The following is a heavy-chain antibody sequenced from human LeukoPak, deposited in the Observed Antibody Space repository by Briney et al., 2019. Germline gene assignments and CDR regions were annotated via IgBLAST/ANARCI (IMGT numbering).Heavy chain of an antibody. D-gene: IGHD2-21*02. Sequence: PGRSLRLSCAASGFTFSSYAMHWVRQAPGKGLEWVAVISYDGSNIYYADSVKGRFTISRDNSKNTLYLQMNSLRAEDTAVYYCARALAYCGGDCYPAVMDVWGQGTTVTVSS. V-gene: IGHV3-30*04. J-gene: IGHJ6*02. CDR2: ISYDGSNI. CDR1: GFTFSSYA. CDR3: ARALAYCGGDCYPAVMDV.